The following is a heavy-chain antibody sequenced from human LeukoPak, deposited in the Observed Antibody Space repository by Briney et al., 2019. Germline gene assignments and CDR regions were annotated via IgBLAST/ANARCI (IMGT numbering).Heavy chain of an antibody. D-gene: IGHD1-26*01. CDR1: GYTFTSYD. Sequence: GASVKVSCKASGYTFTSYDINWVRQATGQGLEWMGWMNPNSGNTGYAQKFQGRVTMTRNTSISTAYMELSSLRSEDTAVYYCARVESGSYYDAFHIWGQGTMVTVSS. CDR3: ARVESGSYYDAFHI. J-gene: IGHJ3*02. CDR2: MNPNSGNT. V-gene: IGHV1-8*01.